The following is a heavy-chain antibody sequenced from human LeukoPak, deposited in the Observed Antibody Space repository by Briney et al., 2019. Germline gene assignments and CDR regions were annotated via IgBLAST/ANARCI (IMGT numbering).Heavy chain of an antibody. Sequence: GGSLRLSCAASGFTFTNFAMSWVRQAPGKGLEWVSAISGSGGSTYSADSVKGRFTISRDNSKNTLYLQMNSLRAEDTAIYFCAKDRTLCSGGTCYPYYFDYWGQGTLVTVSS. CDR1: GFTFTNFA. CDR3: AKDRTLCSGGTCYPYYFDY. D-gene: IGHD2-15*01. V-gene: IGHV3-23*01. J-gene: IGHJ4*02. CDR2: ISGSGGST.